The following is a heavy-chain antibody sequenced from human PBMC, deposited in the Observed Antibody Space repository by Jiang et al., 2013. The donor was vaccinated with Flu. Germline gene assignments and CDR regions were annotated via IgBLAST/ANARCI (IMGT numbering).Heavy chain of an antibody. J-gene: IGHJ6*02. Sequence: VQLVESGGGVVQPGRSLRLSCAASGFTFSSYGMHWVRQAPGKGLEWVAVISYDGSNKYYADSVKGRFTISRDNSKNTLYLQMNSLRAEDTAVYYCALIYLPQIGYYYGMDVWGQGTTVTVSS. CDR3: ALIYLPQIGYYYGMDV. V-gene: IGHV3-30*03. CDR2: ISYDGSNK. CDR1: GFTFSSYG. D-gene: IGHD3-9*01.